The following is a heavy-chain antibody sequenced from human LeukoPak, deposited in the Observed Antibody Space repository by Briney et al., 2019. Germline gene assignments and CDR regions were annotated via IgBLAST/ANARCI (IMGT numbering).Heavy chain of an antibody. V-gene: IGHV3-30*02. Sequence: GVSLRLSCAASLFTFRSYGMHGVREAPAKGLEGGAFIRLHGSNKYYADSVKGRFTISRDNSKNTLYLQMNSLRDEDKAVYYCAKDRTGILGYWGQGTLVSVSS. D-gene: IGHD6-13*01. CDR3: AKDRTGILGY. CDR2: IRLHGSNK. CDR1: LFTFRSYG. J-gene: IGHJ4*02.